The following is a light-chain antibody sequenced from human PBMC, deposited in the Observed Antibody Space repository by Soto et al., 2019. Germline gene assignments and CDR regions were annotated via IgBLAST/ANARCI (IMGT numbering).Light chain of an antibody. CDR2: EVN. CDR1: SSDVGGYDY. J-gene: IGLJ1*01. Sequence: QTVLTQRASVSGSPGQSITISCTGTSSDVGGYDYVSWYQLHPGKAPKLMVFEVNNRPSAVSYRFSGSKSGNTASLTISGLQAEDEADYFCSSYSISTAYLFGTGTKVTVL. V-gene: IGLV2-14*01. CDR3: SSYSISTAYL.